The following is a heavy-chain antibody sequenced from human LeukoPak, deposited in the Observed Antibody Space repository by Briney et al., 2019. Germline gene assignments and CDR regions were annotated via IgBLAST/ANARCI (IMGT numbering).Heavy chain of an antibody. CDR1: GDSVSSFY. D-gene: IGHD1-26*01. CDR3: ARLRYTGTSQYYFDS. V-gene: IGHV4-4*07. Sequence: PSETLSLTCAVSGDSVSSFYWGWVRQSAGKGLEGIGRIYSKGTTKYNLSLKSRVTISLDQSKNQFSLYLSSVTAADTAVYYCARLRYTGTSQYYFDSWGQGFLVTVSS. CDR2: IYSKGTT. J-gene: IGHJ4*02.